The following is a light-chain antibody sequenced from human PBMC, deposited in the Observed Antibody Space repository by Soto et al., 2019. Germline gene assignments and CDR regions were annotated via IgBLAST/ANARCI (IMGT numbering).Light chain of an antibody. CDR1: QSVSNSY. CDR3: QDYGSSRT. Sequence: EVVLTQSPATLSLSPGERATLSCRASQSVSNSYIAWYQQKPGQGPRLLMYDATRRATGIPDRFTGSGSGTDFTLTITRLERDDFAGYDCQDYGSSRTFGQGTKVEIK. J-gene: IGKJ1*01. V-gene: IGKV3-20*01. CDR2: DAT.